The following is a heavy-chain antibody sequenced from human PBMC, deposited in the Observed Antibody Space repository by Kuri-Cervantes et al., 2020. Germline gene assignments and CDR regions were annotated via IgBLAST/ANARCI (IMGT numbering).Heavy chain of an antibody. Sequence: LSLTCAASGFTFSSYGMHWVRQAPGKGLEWVAVIWYDGSNKYYADSVKGRFTISRDNSKNTLYLQVDSLRAEDTAVYYCARGDDDYGDYEYYFDYWGQGTLVTVSS. CDR3: ARGDDDYGDYEYYFDY. J-gene: IGHJ4*02. CDR2: IWYDGSNK. D-gene: IGHD4-17*01. V-gene: IGHV3-33*01. CDR1: GFTFSSYG.